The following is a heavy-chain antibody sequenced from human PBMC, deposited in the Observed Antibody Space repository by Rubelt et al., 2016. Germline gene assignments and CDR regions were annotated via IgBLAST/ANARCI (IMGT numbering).Heavy chain of an antibody. CDR3: ARGKEEQPGKYFDY. J-gene: IGHJ4*02. CDR1: GGSFSGYY. V-gene: IGHV4-59*10. D-gene: IGHD6-13*01. Sequence: QVQLQQWGAGLLKPSETLSLTCAVYGGSFSGYYWIWIRQPAGKGLEWIGRIYTSWSTNYNPSLTSRVTMSVDASKNQFSRKLSSVTAADTAVYYCARGKEEQPGKYFDYWGQGTLVTVSS. CDR2: IYTSWST.